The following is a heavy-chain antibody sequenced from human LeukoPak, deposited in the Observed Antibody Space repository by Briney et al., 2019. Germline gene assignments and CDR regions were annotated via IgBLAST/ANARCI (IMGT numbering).Heavy chain of an antibody. CDR2: INAGNGNT. CDR1: GYTFTSYA. J-gene: IGHJ4*02. Sequence: ASVKVSCKASGYTFTSYAMHWVRQAPGQRLEWMGWINAGNGNTKYSQKFQGRVTITRDTSASIAYMKLSSLRSEDTAVYYCARDRGVTMVRGVIDSFDYWGQGTLVTVSS. V-gene: IGHV1-3*01. D-gene: IGHD3-10*01. CDR3: ARDRGVTMVRGVIDSFDY.